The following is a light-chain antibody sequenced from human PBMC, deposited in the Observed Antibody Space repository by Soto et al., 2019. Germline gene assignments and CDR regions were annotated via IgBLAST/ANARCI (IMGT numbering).Light chain of an antibody. J-gene: IGKJ4*01. V-gene: IGKV3-15*01. Sequence: EIVMTQSQATLSVSPGEGATLSCRASQSVSSNLAWYQQKPGQAPRLLIYAASTRATGIPARFTGSGSGTEFTLTVSSLQSDDFGVSYCQQYSSGPLTFGGGTKVEIQ. CDR3: QQYSSGPLT. CDR1: QSVSSN. CDR2: AAS.